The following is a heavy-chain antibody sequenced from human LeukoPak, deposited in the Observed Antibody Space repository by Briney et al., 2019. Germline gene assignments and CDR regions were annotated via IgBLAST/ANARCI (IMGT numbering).Heavy chain of an antibody. D-gene: IGHD2-21*01. CDR3: ARLHAPSSHTSFDY. Sequence: GGSLRLSCAASGFTVSSNYMSWVRQAPGKGLEWVSVIYAGGSTYYADSVKGRFTISRDNSKNTLYLQMNSLGAEDTAVYYCARLHAPSSHTSFDYWGQGTLVTVSS. CDR1: GFTVSSNY. J-gene: IGHJ4*02. V-gene: IGHV3-53*01. CDR2: IYAGGST.